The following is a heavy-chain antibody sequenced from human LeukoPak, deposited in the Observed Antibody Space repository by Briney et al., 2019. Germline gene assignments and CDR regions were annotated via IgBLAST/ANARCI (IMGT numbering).Heavy chain of an antibody. CDR1: GFTFSSYE. D-gene: IGHD1-26*01. CDR3: ARSGSPWYYYGMDV. CDR2: ISSSGSTM. V-gene: IGHV3-48*03. Sequence: GGSLRLSCAASGFTFSSYEMNWVRQAPGKGLEWVSYISSSGSTMYYADSVKGRFTISRDNAKNSLYLQMNTLRAEDTAVYYCARSGSPWYYYGMDVWGQGTTVTVSS. J-gene: IGHJ6*02.